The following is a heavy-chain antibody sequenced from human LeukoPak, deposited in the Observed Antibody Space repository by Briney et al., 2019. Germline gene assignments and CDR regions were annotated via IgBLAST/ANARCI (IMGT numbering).Heavy chain of an antibody. D-gene: IGHD3-10*01. J-gene: IGHJ5*02. CDR2: ISSSGSTI. CDR1: GFTFSDYY. CDR3: ARDLSYYASGGYLSP. Sequence: PGGSLRLSCAASGFTFSDYYMSWIRQAPGKGLEWVSYISSSGSTISYADSVKGRFTISRDNAKNSLYLQMNSLRAEDTAVYYCARDLSYYASGGYLSPWGQGTVVTVFS. V-gene: IGHV3-11*01.